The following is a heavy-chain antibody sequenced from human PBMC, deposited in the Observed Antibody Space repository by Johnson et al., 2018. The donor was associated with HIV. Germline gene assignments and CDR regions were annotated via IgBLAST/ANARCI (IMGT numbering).Heavy chain of an antibody. V-gene: IGHV3-66*01. Sequence: EQLEESGGGLVQPGGSLRLSCAASGFTVSSNYMSWVRQAPGKGLEWVSVIYSGGSTYYADSVKGRFTIARDNSKNTLYLQMNSLGAEDPAVYYCAGGPVMVRGVTYAFDIWGQGTMVTVSS. CDR1: GFTVSSNY. CDR3: AGGPVMVRGVTYAFDI. D-gene: IGHD3-10*01. CDR2: IYSGGST. J-gene: IGHJ3*02.